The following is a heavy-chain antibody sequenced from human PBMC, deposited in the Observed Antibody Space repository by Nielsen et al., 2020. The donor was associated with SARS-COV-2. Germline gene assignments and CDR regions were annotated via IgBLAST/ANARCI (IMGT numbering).Heavy chain of an antibody. V-gene: IGHV3-23*01. CDR1: GFTFRNYA. Sequence: GESLKISCAASGFTFRNYAMSWVRQAPGKGLEWVSSINSAGDVTYYTGSVKGRFTVSRDNSKGMVYLQMHSLRVEDSALYYCAKVAPTYIAAAAANYWGQGIVVTVSS. J-gene: IGHJ4*02. CDR3: AKVAPTYIAAAAANY. CDR2: INSAGDVT. D-gene: IGHD6-13*01.